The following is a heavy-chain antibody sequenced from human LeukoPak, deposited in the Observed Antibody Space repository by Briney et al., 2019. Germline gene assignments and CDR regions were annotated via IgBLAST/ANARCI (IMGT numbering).Heavy chain of an antibody. J-gene: IGHJ4*02. CDR1: GFTFSSYA. CDR3: AKVAAAGKYFDY. CDR2: ISGSGGST. V-gene: IGHV3-23*01. D-gene: IGHD6-13*01. Sequence: GGSLRLSCAASGFTFSSYAMSWVREAPGKGLEWVSAISGSGGSTYYADSVKGRFTTSRDNSKNTLYLQMNSLRAEDTAVYYCAKVAAAGKYFDYWGQGTLVTVSS.